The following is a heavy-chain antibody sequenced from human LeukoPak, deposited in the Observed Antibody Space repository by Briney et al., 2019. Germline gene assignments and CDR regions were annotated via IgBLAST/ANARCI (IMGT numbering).Heavy chain of an antibody. V-gene: IGHV4-59*01. Sequence: PSETLSLTCTVSGGSISSYYWSWIRQPPGKGLEWIGYIYYSGSTNYNPSLKSRVTISVDTSKNQFSLKLSSVTAADTAVYYCARLDFWSGRDYWGQGTLVTVSS. CDR2: IYYSGST. J-gene: IGHJ4*02. CDR3: ARLDFWSGRDY. CDR1: GGSISSYY. D-gene: IGHD3-3*01.